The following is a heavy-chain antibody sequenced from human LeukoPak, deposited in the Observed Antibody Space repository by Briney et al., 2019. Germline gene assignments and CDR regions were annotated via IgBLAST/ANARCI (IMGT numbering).Heavy chain of an antibody. V-gene: IGHV1-2*02. CDR3: TRADSVPAGDYHYWYMDV. J-gene: IGHJ6*03. CDR1: GYTFTGYY. D-gene: IGHD6-13*01. CDR2: INPNSGDT. Sequence: ASVKVSCKVSGYTFTGYYMHWVRQDLRQGLQWMGWINPNSGDTEYAQKFQGRVTMTRDTSISTVYMELSSLRSDDTAVYYCTRADSVPAGDYHYWYMDVWGKGTTVTVSS.